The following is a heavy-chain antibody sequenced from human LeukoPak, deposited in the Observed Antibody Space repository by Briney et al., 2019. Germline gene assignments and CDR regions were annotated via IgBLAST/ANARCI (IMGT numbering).Heavy chain of an antibody. CDR2: IYSGGST. J-gene: IGHJ6*03. D-gene: IGHD3-10*01. V-gene: IGHV3-66*02. Sequence: GGSLRLSCAASGFTVSSNYMSWVRQAPGKGLEWVSVIYSGGSTYYADSVKGRFTIPRDNSKNTLYLQMNSLRAEDTAVSYCARDRGYYMDVWGKGTTVTVSS. CDR3: ARDRGYYMDV. CDR1: GFTVSSNY.